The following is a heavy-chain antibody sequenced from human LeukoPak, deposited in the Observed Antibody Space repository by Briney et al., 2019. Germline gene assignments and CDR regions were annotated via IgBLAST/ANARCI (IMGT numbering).Heavy chain of an antibody. CDR2: ISGNSGSI. J-gene: IGHJ4*02. D-gene: IGHD3-9*01. CDR3: ARVVDMMTGADY. Sequence: GGSLRLSCAASGFTFGGYPMNWLRQPPGKGLESLAYISGNSGSIHYADSVKGRFTVSRDNAKNSLYLQMNSLKAEDTAVYYCARVVDMMTGADYWGQETLVTVSS. CDR1: GFTFGGYP. V-gene: IGHV3-48*03.